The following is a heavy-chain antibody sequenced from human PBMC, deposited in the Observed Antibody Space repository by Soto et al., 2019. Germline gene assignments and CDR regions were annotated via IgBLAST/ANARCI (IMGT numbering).Heavy chain of an antibody. CDR3: AGGGEWLRLPDY. Sequence: SETLSLTCTVSGGSISSYYWSWIRQPPGKGLEWIGYIYYSGSTNYNPSLKSRVTISVDTSKNQFSLKLSSVTAADTAVYYCAGGGEWLRLPDYWGQGTLVTVSS. CDR2: IYYSGST. D-gene: IGHD5-12*01. CDR1: GGSISSYY. V-gene: IGHV4-59*01. J-gene: IGHJ4*02.